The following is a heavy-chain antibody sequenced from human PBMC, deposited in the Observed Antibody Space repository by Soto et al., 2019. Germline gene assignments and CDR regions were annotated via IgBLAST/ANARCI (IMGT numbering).Heavy chain of an antibody. Sequence: QVQLQQWGAGLLKPSETLSLTCAVYGGSFSGYYWSWIRQPPGKGLEWIGEINHSGSTNYNPSLKSRVTISVDTSKNQFALKLSSVTAADTAVYYCAITPRIQLWLPVDYWGQGTLVTVSS. CDR3: AITPRIQLWLPVDY. CDR1: GGSFSGYY. J-gene: IGHJ4*02. D-gene: IGHD5-18*01. V-gene: IGHV4-34*01. CDR2: INHSGST.